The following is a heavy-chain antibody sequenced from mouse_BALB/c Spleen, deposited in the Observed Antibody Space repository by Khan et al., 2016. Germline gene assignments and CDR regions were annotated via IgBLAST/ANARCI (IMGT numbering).Heavy chain of an antibody. CDR2: IDPSNTYT. Sequence: QVQLQQPGTELVKPGASVKLSCKASGYAFTSYWMHWVRQRPGYGLEWIGKIDPSNTYTNYNQKFMGRVTLTVDKSSTTAYMQFSSLTFEDSAVYYCARSPAVATGDAVDYWGQGTSVTVSS. CDR3: ARSPAVATGDAVDY. J-gene: IGHJ4*01. V-gene: IGHV1-69*02. D-gene: IGHD1-1*01. CDR1: GYAFTSYW.